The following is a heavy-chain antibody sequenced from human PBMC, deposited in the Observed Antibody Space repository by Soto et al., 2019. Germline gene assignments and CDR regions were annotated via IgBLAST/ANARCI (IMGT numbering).Heavy chain of an antibody. J-gene: IGHJ4*02. D-gene: IGHD6-6*01. CDR3: ARGNSSSPIYYFDY. Sequence: SETLSLTCAVYGGSFSGYYWSWIRQPPGKGLEWIGEINHSGSTNYNPSLKSRVTISVDTSKNQFSLKLSSVTAADTAVYYCARGNSSSPIYYFDYWGQGTLVTVSS. V-gene: IGHV4-34*01. CDR1: GGSFSGYY. CDR2: INHSGST.